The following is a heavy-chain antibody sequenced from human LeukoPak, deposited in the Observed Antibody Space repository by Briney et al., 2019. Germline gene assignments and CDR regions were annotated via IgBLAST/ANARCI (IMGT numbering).Heavy chain of an antibody. CDR3: AKDAHPPRDGYNPYYFDY. Sequence: PGTSLRLSCAASGFTFSSYGMHWVRQAPGKGLEWVAVVSNDGSDKYNVDSVKGRFAISRDNSKNTLYLQMNSLRAEDTAVYYCAKDAHPPRDGYNPYYFDYWGHGTLVTVSS. CDR2: VSNDGSDK. J-gene: IGHJ4*01. V-gene: IGHV3-30*18. D-gene: IGHD5-24*01. CDR1: GFTFSSYG.